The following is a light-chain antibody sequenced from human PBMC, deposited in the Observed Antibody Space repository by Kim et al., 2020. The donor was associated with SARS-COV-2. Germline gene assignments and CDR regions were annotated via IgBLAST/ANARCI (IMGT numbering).Light chain of an antibody. J-gene: IGLJ2*01. CDR1: SLRSYY. CDR3: NSRDSSGNHVV. CDR2: GKN. V-gene: IGLV3-19*01. Sequence: VSVALGQTVRITCQGDSLRSYYASWYQQKPGQAPVVVIYGKNNRPSGIPDRFSGSSSGNTASLTITGAQAEDEADYYCNSRDSSGNHVVFGGGTKVTVL.